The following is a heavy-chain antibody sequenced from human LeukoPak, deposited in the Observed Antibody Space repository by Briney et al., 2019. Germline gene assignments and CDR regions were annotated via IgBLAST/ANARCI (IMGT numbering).Heavy chain of an antibody. J-gene: IGHJ4*02. Sequence: GGSLRLSCAASGFTVSSNYMSWVRQAPGKGLEWVSVIYSGGSTYYADSVKGRFTISRDNAKNSLYLQMNSLRAEDTAVYYCARDSQSDYYDSSGYYDYFDYWGQGTLVAVSS. CDR1: GFTVSSNY. CDR3: ARDSQSDYYDSSGYYDYFDY. CDR2: IYSGGST. D-gene: IGHD3-22*01. V-gene: IGHV3-53*01.